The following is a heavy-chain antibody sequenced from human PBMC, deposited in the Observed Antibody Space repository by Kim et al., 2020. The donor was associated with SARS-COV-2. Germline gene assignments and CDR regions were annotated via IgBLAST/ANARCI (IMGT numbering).Heavy chain of an antibody. J-gene: IGHJ5*02. CDR2: VHYGGST. Sequence: SETLSLTCTVSGGSISGSRYYWAWIRQAPGKGPEWIGSVHYGGSTFYSASLKSRVSISVDASKSQFFLTLTSVTASDTAMYYCAKHSGDIELTPEVYNWFDPWGQGTLVTVSS. V-gene: IGHV4-39*01. CDR1: GGSISGSRYY. CDR3: AKHSGDIELTPEVYNWFDP. D-gene: IGHD2-8*02.